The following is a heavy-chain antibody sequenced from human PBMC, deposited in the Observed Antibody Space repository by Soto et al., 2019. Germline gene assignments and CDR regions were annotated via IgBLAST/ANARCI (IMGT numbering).Heavy chain of an antibody. Sequence: EVPLVESGGGLVQPGGSLRLSCAASGFTFSSYWMHWVRQAPGKGLVWVSRINSDGSSTSYADSVKGRFTLSRDNAKDTLYLQMNSLRAEDTAVYYCARESLTSGFDPWGQGTLVTVSS. CDR2: INSDGSST. D-gene: IGHD3-16*01. CDR1: GFTFSSYW. J-gene: IGHJ5*02. CDR3: ARESLTSGFDP. V-gene: IGHV3-74*01.